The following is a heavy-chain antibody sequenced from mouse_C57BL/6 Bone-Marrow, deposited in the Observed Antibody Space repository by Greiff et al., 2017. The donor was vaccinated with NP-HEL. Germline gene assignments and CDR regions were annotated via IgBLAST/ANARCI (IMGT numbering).Heavy chain of an antibody. V-gene: IGHV1-62-2*01. D-gene: IGHD1-1*01. J-gene: IGHJ1*03. CDR2: FYPGSGSI. CDR1: GYTFTEYT. CDR3: ARHGDYFGSSYGYFDV. Sequence: VQLPPSGAVLVLPGASVPLSCKASGYTFTEYTIPWVMPRSGQGLEWIGWFYPGSGSIKYNEKFKDKATLTADKSSSTVYMDLSRLTSEDSAVYFCARHGDYFGSSYGYFDVWGTGTTVTVSS.